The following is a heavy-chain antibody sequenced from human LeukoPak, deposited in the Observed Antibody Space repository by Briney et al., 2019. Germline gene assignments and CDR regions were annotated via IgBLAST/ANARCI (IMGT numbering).Heavy chain of an antibody. CDR1: GFTFSSYS. CDR3: ARGPPLFDP. CDR2: IDTSGSPI. V-gene: IGHV3-48*01. J-gene: IGHJ5*02. Sequence: GGSLRPSCAASGFTFSSYSMTWVRQAPGKGLEWVSYIDTSGSPIYYADSVKGRFTISRDNAKNSLYLQMNSLRADDTTVYYCARGPPLFDPWGQGALVTVSS.